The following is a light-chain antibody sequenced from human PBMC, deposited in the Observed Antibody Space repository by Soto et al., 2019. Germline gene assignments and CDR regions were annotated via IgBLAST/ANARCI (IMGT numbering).Light chain of an antibody. Sequence: QSALTQPPSASGAPGQTVTISCTGTNSNIGAGYDVHWYQQLPGKAPKLLVYNSTSRPSGIPDRFSGSKSGASASLAITGLQAKDEADYYCQAYDIGLSCFLVSGTGTKVTVL. CDR2: NST. J-gene: IGLJ1*01. V-gene: IGLV1-40*03. CDR3: QAYDIGLSCFLV. CDR1: NSNIGAGYD.